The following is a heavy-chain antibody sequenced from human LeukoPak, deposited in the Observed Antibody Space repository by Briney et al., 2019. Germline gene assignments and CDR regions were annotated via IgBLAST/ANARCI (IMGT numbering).Heavy chain of an antibody. J-gene: IGHJ1*01. D-gene: IGHD3-22*01. V-gene: IGHV4-61*01. CDR1: GGSVSSGSYY. CDR3: ARSGVYYDSSGYASEYFQH. Sequence: PSETLSLTCTVSGGSVSSGSYYWSWIRQPPGKGLEWIGYIYYSGSTNYNPSLKSRVTISVDTSKSQFSLKLSSVTAADTAVYYCARSGVYYDSSGYASEYFQHWGQGTLVTVSS. CDR2: IYYSGST.